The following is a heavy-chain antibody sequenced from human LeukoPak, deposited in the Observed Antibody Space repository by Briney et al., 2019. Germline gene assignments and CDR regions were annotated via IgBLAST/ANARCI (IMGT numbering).Heavy chain of an antibody. CDR2: INHSGST. Sequence: PSETLSLTCAVYGGSFSGYYWSWIRQPPGKGLEWIGEINHSGSTNYNPSLTSRDTISVDTSKNQFSLKLSSVTAADPAVYYCARVRKAAAGRGGFDYWGQGTLVTVSS. CDR1: GGSFSGYY. D-gene: IGHD6-13*01. J-gene: IGHJ4*02. CDR3: ARVRKAAAGRGGFDY. V-gene: IGHV4-34*01.